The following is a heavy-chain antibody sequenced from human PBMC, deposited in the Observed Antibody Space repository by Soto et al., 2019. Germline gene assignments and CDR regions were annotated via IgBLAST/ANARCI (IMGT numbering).Heavy chain of an antibody. V-gene: IGHV3-30*18. D-gene: IGHD1-1*01. Sequence: GGSLRLSCAASGFTFSSYGMHWVRQAPGKGLEWVEVILYDGSNKYYADSVKGRFTITRDNSKNTLYLQMNSLRAEDTAVYYCAKAAHWERNDMGAFDYWGQGTLVTVSS. CDR3: AKAAHWERNDMGAFDY. CDR1: GFTFSSYG. CDR2: ILYDGSNK. J-gene: IGHJ4*02.